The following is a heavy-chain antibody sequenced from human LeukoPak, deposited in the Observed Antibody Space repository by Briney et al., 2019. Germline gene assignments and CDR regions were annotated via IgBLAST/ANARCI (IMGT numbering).Heavy chain of an antibody. J-gene: IGHJ5*02. CDR2: MNPNSGNT. Sequence: GASVKVSCKASGYTFTSYDINWVRQASGQGLEWMGWMNPNSGNTASAQKFQGRVTMTTNTSISTAYMELTGLRSEDTAMYFCARKGLLGSGKPWFDPGGQGTLVTVSS. CDR3: ARKGLLGSGKPWFDP. D-gene: IGHD2-15*01. V-gene: IGHV1-8*01. CDR1: GYTFTSYD.